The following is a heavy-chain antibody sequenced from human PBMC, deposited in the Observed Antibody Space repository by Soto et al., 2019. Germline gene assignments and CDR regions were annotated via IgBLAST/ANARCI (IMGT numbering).Heavy chain of an antibody. V-gene: IGHV4-34*01. CDR1: GGSFSGYY. Sequence: SETLSLTCAFYGGSFSGYYWSWIRHPPGKWLEWIGEINHSGSTNYNPSLKSRVTISVDTSKNQFSLKLSSVTAADTAVYYCARGDIKLSRDYFEYWGQGTLVSVSS. J-gene: IGHJ4*02. CDR3: ARGDIKLSRDYFEY. CDR2: INHSGST. D-gene: IGHD5-18*01.